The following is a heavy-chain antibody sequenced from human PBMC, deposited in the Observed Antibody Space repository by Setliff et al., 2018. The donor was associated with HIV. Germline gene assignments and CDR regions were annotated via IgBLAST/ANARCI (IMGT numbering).Heavy chain of an antibody. J-gene: IGHJ5*02. Sequence: PGGSLRLSCSASGFTFSRYTMNWVRQAPGMGLEWVSSISFGGSDTHYTDSVKGRFSISRDNSKNTLYLHMNSLRVEDSAIYYCVKGQGFCSMTSCALDWFGPWGQGTLVTVS. CDR3: VKGQGFCSMTSCALDWFGP. CDR1: GFTFSRYT. V-gene: IGHV3-21*04. D-gene: IGHD2-2*01. CDR2: ISFGGSDT.